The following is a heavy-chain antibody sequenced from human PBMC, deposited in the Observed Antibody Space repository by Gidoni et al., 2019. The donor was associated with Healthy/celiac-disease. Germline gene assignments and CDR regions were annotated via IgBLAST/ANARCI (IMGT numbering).Heavy chain of an antibody. CDR2: IYYSGST. Sequence: QVQLQESGPGLVKPSQTLSITCTVSGGSISSGDYYWSWIRQHPGKGLEWIGYIYYSGSTYYNPSLKSRVTISVDTSKNQFSLKLSSVTAADTAVYYCARTNYDILTGEGRGFDYWGQGTLVTVSS. CDR1: GGSISSGDYY. V-gene: IGHV4-30-4*01. CDR3: ARTNYDILTGEGRGFDY. D-gene: IGHD3-9*01. J-gene: IGHJ4*02.